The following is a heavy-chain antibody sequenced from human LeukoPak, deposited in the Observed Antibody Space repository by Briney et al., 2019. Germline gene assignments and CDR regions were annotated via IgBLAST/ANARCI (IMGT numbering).Heavy chain of an antibody. CDR2: IKQDGSEK. Sequence: GGSLRLSCAASGFTLSSYWMSWVRQAPGKGLEWVANIKQDGSEKYYVDSVKGRFTISRDNAKNSLYLQMNSLRAEDTAVYYCASYFGDYAPGEDYWGQGTLVTVSS. CDR3: ASYFGDYAPGEDY. D-gene: IGHD4-17*01. CDR1: GFTLSSYW. V-gene: IGHV3-7*03. J-gene: IGHJ4*02.